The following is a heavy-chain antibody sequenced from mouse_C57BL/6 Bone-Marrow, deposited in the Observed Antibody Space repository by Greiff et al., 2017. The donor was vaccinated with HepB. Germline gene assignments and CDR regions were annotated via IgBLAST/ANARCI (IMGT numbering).Heavy chain of an antibody. CDR2: INPYNGGT. CDR3: AREGRRLYYYAMDY. D-gene: IGHD2-14*01. CDR1: GYTFTDYY. V-gene: IGHV1-19*01. Sequence: EVQLQQSGPVLVKPGASVKMSCKASGYTFTDYYMNWVKQSHGKSLEWIGVINPYNGGTSYNQKFKGKATLTVDKSSSTAYMELNSLTSEDSAVYYCAREGRRLYYYAMDYWGQGTSVTVSS. J-gene: IGHJ4*01.